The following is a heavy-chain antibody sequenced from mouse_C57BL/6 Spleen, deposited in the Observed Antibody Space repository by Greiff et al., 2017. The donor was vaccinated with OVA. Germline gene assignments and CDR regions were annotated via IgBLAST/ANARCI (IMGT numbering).Heavy chain of an antibody. Sequence: EVQLQQSGPVLVKPGASVKMSCKASGYTFTDYYMNWVKQSHGKSLEWIGVINPYNGGTSYNQKFKGKATLTVDKSSSTAYMELNSLTSEDSAVYYCARRYDYDGGDYWGQGTTLTVSS. V-gene: IGHV1-19*01. J-gene: IGHJ2*01. CDR3: ARRYDYDGGDY. D-gene: IGHD2-4*01. CDR2: INPYNGGT. CDR1: GYTFTDYY.